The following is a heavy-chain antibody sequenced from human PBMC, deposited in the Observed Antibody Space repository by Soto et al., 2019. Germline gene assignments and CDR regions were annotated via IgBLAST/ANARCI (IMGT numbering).Heavy chain of an antibody. J-gene: IGHJ4*02. V-gene: IGHV4-4*07. D-gene: IGHD2-15*01. CDR1: GDSISDYFY. CDR2: IYTDGTT. Sequence: QVQLQGSGPGQVKPSETLSLTYTVSGDSISDYFYWSWIRQPAGKGLEWIGRIYTDGTTKYNPSLKSRVTLSPDKSTNQFSMRLSSVTAADTAVYYFAREVRGGFTGIFDQWGRGSRVTVSS. CDR3: AREVRGGFTGIFDQ.